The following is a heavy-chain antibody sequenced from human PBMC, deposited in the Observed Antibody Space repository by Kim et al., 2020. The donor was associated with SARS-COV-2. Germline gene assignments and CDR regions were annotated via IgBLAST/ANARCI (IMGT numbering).Heavy chain of an antibody. J-gene: IGHJ4*02. D-gene: IGHD3-16*01. Sequence: NYNPSLKSRVTISVDTSKNQFSLKLSSVTAADTAVYYCARLRTERYYFDYWGQGTLVTVSS. CDR3: ARLRTERYYFDY. V-gene: IGHV4-34*01.